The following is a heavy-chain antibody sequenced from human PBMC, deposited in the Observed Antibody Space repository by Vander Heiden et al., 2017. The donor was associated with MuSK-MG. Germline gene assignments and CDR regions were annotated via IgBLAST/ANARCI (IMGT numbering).Heavy chain of an antibody. CDR2: INPNSGGT. CDR1: GYTFTGYY. D-gene: IGHD4-17*01. V-gene: IGHV1-2*02. CDR3: ARVRGSRDYGPTFDY. Sequence: QVQLVQSGAEVKKPGASVKVSCKASGYTFTGYYMHWVRQAPGQGLEWMGWINPNSGGTNYAQKVQGRVTMTRDTSISTAYMELSRLRSDDTAVYYCARVRGSRDYGPTFDYWGQGTLVTVSS. J-gene: IGHJ4*02.